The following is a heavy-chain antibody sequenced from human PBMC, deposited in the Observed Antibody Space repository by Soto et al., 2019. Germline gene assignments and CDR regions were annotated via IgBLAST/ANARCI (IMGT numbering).Heavy chain of an antibody. V-gene: IGHV3-33*01. Sequence: QVQLVESGGGVVQPGRSLRLSCAASGFTFSSYGMHWVRQAPGKGLEWGAVIWYDGSNKYYADSVKGRFTISRDNSKNTLYLQMNSLRAEDTAVYYCARTYYYDSSGLGPFDYWGQGTLVTVSS. D-gene: IGHD3-22*01. J-gene: IGHJ4*02. CDR1: GFTFSSYG. CDR3: ARTYYYDSSGLGPFDY. CDR2: IWYDGSNK.